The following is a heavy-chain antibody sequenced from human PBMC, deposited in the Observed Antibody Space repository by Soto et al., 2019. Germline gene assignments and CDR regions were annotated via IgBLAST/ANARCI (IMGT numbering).Heavy chain of an antibody. D-gene: IGHD3-10*01. CDR3: ARPGPHYYGSGSSNWFDP. Sequence: SVKVSCKASGGTFSSYAISWVRQAPGQGLEWMGGIIPIFGTANYAQKFQGRVTITADESTSTAYMELSSLRSEDTAVYYCARPGPHYYGSGSSNWFDPWGQGTLVTVSS. CDR1: GGTFSSYA. CDR2: IIPIFGTA. V-gene: IGHV1-69*13. J-gene: IGHJ5*02.